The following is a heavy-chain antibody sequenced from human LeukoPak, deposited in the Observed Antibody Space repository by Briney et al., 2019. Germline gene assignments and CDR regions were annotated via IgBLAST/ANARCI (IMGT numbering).Heavy chain of an antibody. Sequence: PSQTLPLTCTVSGGSISSGSYYWSWIRQPAGKGLEWIGRIYTSGSTNYNPSLKSRVTISVDTSKNQFSLKLSSVTAADTAVYYCARDSASWFDPWGQGTLVTVSS. CDR1: GGSISSGSYY. V-gene: IGHV4-61*02. CDR2: IYTSGST. CDR3: ARDSASWFDP. J-gene: IGHJ5*02. D-gene: IGHD6-25*01.